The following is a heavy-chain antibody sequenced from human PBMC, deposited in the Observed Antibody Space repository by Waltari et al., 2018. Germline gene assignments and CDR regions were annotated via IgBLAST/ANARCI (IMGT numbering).Heavy chain of an antibody. CDR1: GGSISSSSYY. Sequence: QLQLQESGPGLVKPSETLSFTCTVSGGSISSSSYYWGWIRQPPGKGLEWIGSIYYSGSNDYNPSLKSRVTISVDTSKNQFSLKLSSVTAADTAVYYCATKRESSASGFDYWGQGTLVTVSS. J-gene: IGHJ4*02. V-gene: IGHV4-39*01. CDR2: IYYSGSN. D-gene: IGHD6-19*01. CDR3: ATKRESSASGFDY.